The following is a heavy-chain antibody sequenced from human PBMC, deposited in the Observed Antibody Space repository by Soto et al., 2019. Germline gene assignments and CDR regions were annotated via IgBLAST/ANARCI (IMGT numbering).Heavy chain of an antibody. D-gene: IGHD2-2*01. CDR3: ARDSPPVPSYYYYGMDV. V-gene: IGHV4-30-4*01. J-gene: IGHJ6*02. CDR2: IFYSGST. Sequence: PSETLSLTCTVSGGSISSGDYYWSWIRQPPGKGLVWIGYIFYSGSTYYNPSLKSRVTISVDTSKNQFSLKLSSVTAADTAVYYCARDSPPVPSYYYYGMDVWGQGTTVTVSS. CDR1: GGSISSGDYY.